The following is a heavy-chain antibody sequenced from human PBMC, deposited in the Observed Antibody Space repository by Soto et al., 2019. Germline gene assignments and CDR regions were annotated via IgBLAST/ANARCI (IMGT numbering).Heavy chain of an antibody. CDR3: ARQVGYGFDP. D-gene: IGHD5-12*01. CDR2: IYPGDSDT. Sequence: GEALKVSCTGSGYSFTSYLIVWVRQMPGKGLEWMGIIYPGDSDTRYSPSFQGQVTISADKSISTAYLQWSSLKASDTAMYYCARQVGYGFDPWGQGTLVTVSS. CDR1: GYSFTSYL. J-gene: IGHJ5*02. V-gene: IGHV5-51*01.